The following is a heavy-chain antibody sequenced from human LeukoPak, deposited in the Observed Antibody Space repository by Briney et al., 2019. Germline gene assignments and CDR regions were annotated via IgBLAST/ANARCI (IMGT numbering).Heavy chain of an antibody. V-gene: IGHV3-30*04. D-gene: IGHD3-10*01. CDR2: ISYDGSNK. J-gene: IGHJ4*02. CDR3: ARDFSPYTMVRGVIAPGYYFDY. CDR1: GFTFSSYA. Sequence: GGSLRLSCAASGFTFSSYAMHWVRQAPGKGLEWVAVISYDGSNKYYADSVKGRFTISRDNSKNTLYLQMNSLRAEDTAVYYCARDFSPYTMVRGVIAPGYYFDYWGQGTLVTVSS.